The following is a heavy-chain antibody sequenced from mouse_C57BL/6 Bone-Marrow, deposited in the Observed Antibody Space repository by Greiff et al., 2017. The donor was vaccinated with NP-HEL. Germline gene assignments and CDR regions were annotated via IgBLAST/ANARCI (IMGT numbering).Heavy chain of an antibody. D-gene: IGHD1-1*02. CDR3: AREGWAHWYFDV. V-gene: IGHV3-6*01. J-gene: IGHJ1*03. Sequence: EVKLMESGPGLVKPSQSLSLTCSVTGYSITSGYYWNWIRQFPGNKLEWMGYISYDGSNNYNPSLKNRISITRDTSKNQFFLKLNSVTTEDTATYYCAREGWAHWYFDVWGTGTTVTVSS. CDR2: ISYDGSN. CDR1: GYSITSGYY.